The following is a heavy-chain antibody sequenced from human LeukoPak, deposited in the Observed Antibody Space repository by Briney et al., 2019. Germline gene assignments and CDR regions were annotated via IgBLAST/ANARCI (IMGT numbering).Heavy chain of an antibody. CDR3: ANLITIGA. Sequence: PGGSLRLSCAASGFTFSSYSMNWVRQAPGKGLEWVSSISSSSSYIYYADSVKGRFTISRDNSKNTLYLQMNSLRAEDTAVYYCANLITIGAWGQGTLGTVSS. D-gene: IGHD3-16*01. J-gene: IGHJ5*02. CDR2: ISSSSSYI. V-gene: IGHV3-21*04. CDR1: GFTFSSYS.